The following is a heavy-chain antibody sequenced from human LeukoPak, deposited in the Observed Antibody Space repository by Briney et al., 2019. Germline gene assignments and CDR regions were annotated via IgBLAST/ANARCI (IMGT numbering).Heavy chain of an antibody. Sequence: PGGSLRLSCAASGFTFSSYGMHWVRRAPGKGLEWVSAISGGGTSTFYADSVKGRFTISRDNSKNTLYLQMNSLRAEDTAVYYCAKVAGGWYPIDFWGQGTLVTVSS. CDR3: AKVAGGWYPIDF. CDR1: GFTFSSYG. D-gene: IGHD6-19*01. V-gene: IGHV3-23*01. CDR2: ISGGGTST. J-gene: IGHJ4*02.